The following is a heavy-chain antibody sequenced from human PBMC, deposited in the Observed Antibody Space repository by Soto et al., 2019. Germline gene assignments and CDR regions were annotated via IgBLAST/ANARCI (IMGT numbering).Heavy chain of an antibody. V-gene: IGHV2-5*02. CDR3: AHRLRGLRWYPTVFDY. CDR2: IYWDDDK. CDR1: GFSLSISGGG. Sequence: ITLKELGLPLWNPPKTLSLTATSSGFSLSISGGGVAGILKPPERALEGLALIYWDDDKRYSPSLKSRLTITKDTSKNQVVLTMTNMDPVDTATYYCAHRLRGLRWYPTVFDYWGQGTLVTVSS. J-gene: IGHJ4*02. D-gene: IGHD4-17*01.